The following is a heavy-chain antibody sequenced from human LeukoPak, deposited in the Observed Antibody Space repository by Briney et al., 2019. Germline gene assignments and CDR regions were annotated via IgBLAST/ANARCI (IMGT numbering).Heavy chain of an antibody. Sequence: SETLSLTCAVSGYSISSGYYWGWIRQPPGKGLEWIGGLYHRGSTSYNPSLESRITISADTSRNQFSPKLTSVTAADTAVYYCAREKKSCTSSTCYGIDYWGQGTLVTVSS. V-gene: IGHV4-38-2*02. D-gene: IGHD2-2*01. J-gene: IGHJ4*02. CDR1: GYSISSGYY. CDR3: AREKKSCTSSTCYGIDY. CDR2: LYHRGST.